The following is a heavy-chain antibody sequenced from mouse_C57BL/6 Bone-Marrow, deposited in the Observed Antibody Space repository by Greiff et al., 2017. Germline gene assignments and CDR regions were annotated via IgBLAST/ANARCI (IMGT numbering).Heavy chain of an antibody. CDR2: INPNYGTT. CDR3: AREAAQAIYYAMDY. V-gene: IGHV1-39*01. J-gene: IGHJ4*01. Sequence: VHVKQSGPELVKPGASVKISCKASGYSFTDYNMNWVKQSNGKSLEWIGVINPNYGTTSYNQKFKGKATLTVDQSSSTAYMQLNSLTSEDSAVYYCAREAAQAIYYAMDYWGQGTSVTVSS. D-gene: IGHD3-2*02. CDR1: GYSFTDYN.